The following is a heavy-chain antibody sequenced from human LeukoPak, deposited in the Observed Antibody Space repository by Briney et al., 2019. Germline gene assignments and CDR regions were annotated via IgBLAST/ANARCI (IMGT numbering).Heavy chain of an antibody. V-gene: IGHV3-64*01. Sequence: PGGSLRLSCSASGFIFSSYAMHRVPQKAPGKGLEYVSAISSSGGHTYYANSVRGRFTISRDNSKNTLYLEMGCLRAEDMAVYYCARVGGNDAFDIWGQGTTVTVSS. CDR2: ISSSGGHT. D-gene: IGHD1-26*01. J-gene: IGHJ3*02. CDR1: GFIFSSYA. CDR3: ARVGGNDAFDI.